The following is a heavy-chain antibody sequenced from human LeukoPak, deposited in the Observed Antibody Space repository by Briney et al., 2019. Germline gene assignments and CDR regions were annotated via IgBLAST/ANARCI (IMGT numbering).Heavy chain of an antibody. Sequence: SETLSLTCTVSGGSISSYYWSWIRQPPGKGLEWIGYIYYSGSTNYNPSLKSRVTISVDTSKNQFSLKLSSVTAADTAVYYCARIRRVYSSNTPAYYFDYWGQGTLATVSS. CDR2: IYYSGST. V-gene: IGHV4-59*01. CDR1: GGSISSYY. D-gene: IGHD6-13*01. CDR3: ARIRRVYSSNTPAYYFDY. J-gene: IGHJ4*02.